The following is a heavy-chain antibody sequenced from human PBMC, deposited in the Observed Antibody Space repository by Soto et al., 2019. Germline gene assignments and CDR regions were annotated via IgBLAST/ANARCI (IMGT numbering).Heavy chain of an antibody. Sequence: EVQLLESGGGLVQPGGSLRLSCAASGFTFSVYFMSWVRQAPGKGLEWVSTISTSGDSTYYADSVTGRFTISRDDSKNTLYLQFNSLRAEDTAVYFCANYLQQTPFDYWGQGTLVTVSS. CDR2: ISTSGDST. CDR3: ANYLQQTPFDY. J-gene: IGHJ4*02. CDR1: GFTFSVYF. V-gene: IGHV3-23*01.